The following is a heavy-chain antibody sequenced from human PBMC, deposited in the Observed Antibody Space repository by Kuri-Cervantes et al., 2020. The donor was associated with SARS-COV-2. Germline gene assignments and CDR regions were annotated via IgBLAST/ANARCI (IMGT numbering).Heavy chain of an antibody. D-gene: IGHD2-8*01. CDR2: ISSSSSTI. J-gene: IGHJ6*02. CDR3: AAYCTNGVCLTYYYYGMDV. Sequence: GESLKISCAASGFTVSSNYMSWVRQAPGKGLEWVSYISSSSSTIYYADSVKGRFTISRDNAKNSLYLQMNSLRDEDTAVYYCAAYCTNGVCLTYYYYGMDVWGQGTTVTVSS. CDR1: GFTVSSNY. V-gene: IGHV3-48*02.